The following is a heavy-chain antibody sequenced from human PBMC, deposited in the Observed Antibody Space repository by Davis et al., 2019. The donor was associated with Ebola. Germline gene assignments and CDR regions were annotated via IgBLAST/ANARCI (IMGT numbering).Heavy chain of an antibody. D-gene: IGHD2-2*01. CDR3: AKDLYRWDIVLVPAAIPDY. CDR1: GFTFSSYA. Sequence: GGSLRLSCAASGFTFSSYAMSWVRQAPGKGLEWVSAISGSGGSTYYADSVKGRFTISRDNSKNTLYLQMNSLRAEDTAVYYCAKDLYRWDIVLVPAAIPDYWGQGTLVTVSS. J-gene: IGHJ4*02. V-gene: IGHV3-23*01. CDR2: ISGSGGST.